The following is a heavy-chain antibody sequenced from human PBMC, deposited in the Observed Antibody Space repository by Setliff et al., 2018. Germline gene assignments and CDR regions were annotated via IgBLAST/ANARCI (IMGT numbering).Heavy chain of an antibody. V-gene: IGHV4-34*01. J-gene: IGHJ4*02. Sequence: NPSETLSLTCAVYGGSYSGYYWTWIRQPPGKGLEWIGDITHSGSTNYSPSLKSRVTISVDTSKNQFSLKLSSVTAADTAVYYCARGSRIAGRAIDFWGQVTLVTVSS. CDR1: GGSYSGYY. CDR2: ITHSGST. CDR3: ARGSRIAGRAIDF. D-gene: IGHD6-6*01.